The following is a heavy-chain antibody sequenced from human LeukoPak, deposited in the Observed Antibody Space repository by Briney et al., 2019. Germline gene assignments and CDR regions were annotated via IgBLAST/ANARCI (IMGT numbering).Heavy chain of an antibody. V-gene: IGHV3-74*03. D-gene: IGHD4-23*01. CDR1: GFTLSSYW. J-gene: IGHJ4*02. CDR3: ARESAGGKVDY. Sequence: GGSLRLSCAASGFTLSSYWMNWVRQAPGKGLVWVSRIDSDGTNTKYAESVKDRFTISRDNAKNTLHLQMNSLRAEDTAVYYCARESAGGKVDYWGQGTLATVSS. CDR2: IDSDGTNT.